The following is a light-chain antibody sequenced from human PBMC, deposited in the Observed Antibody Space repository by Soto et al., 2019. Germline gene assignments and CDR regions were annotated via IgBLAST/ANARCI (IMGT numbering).Light chain of an antibody. Sequence: QSALTQPRSVSGSPGQSVMISCTGTNSDVGAYDYVSWYQQHPGKAPKLIIYDVTKRPSGVPDRFSASKSGNTASLTISGLQAEDEADYYCCSYAGSNTCVFGGGTKLTVL. V-gene: IGLV2-11*01. CDR1: NSDVGAYDY. J-gene: IGLJ3*02. CDR3: CSYAGSNTCV. CDR2: DVT.